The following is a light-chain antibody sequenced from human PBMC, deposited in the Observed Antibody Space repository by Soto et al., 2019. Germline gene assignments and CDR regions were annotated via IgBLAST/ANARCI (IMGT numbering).Light chain of an antibody. CDR3: SSYAGNTKGV. CDR2: EVS. CDR1: SSDVGGYDY. J-gene: IGLJ1*01. V-gene: IGLV2-8*01. Sequence: QSVLTQPPSASGSPGQSVTISCTGTSSDVGGYDYVSWYQQHPGKAPKLMIFEVSKRPSGVPDRFSGSKSGNTASLTVSGLQAEDEADYYCSSYAGNTKGVLGTGTKVTVL.